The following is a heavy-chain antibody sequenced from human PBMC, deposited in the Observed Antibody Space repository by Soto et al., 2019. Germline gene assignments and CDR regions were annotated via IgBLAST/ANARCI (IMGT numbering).Heavy chain of an antibody. J-gene: IGHJ4*02. CDR3: ARAPGYSSSWYLAY. CDR2: INHSGST. V-gene: IGHV4-34*01. CDR1: GGSFSGYY. D-gene: IGHD6-13*01. Sequence: QVQLQQWGAGLLKPSETLSLTCAVYGGSFSGYYWSWIRQPPGKGLEWIGEINHSGSTNYNPSLKSRVTLSVDTSKNQFALKLSSVSAADTAVYYCARAPGYSSSWYLAYWGQGTLVTVAS.